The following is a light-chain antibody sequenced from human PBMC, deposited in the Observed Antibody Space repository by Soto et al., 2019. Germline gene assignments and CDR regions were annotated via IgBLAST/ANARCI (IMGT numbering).Light chain of an antibody. V-gene: IGKV3-20*01. CDR2: GAS. CDR1: QSVSSSY. J-gene: IGKJ1*01. Sequence: EIVLTQSPGTLSLSPGERATLSWRASQSVSSSYLAWYQQKPGQAPRLLIYGASSRATGIPDRFSGSGSGTDFTLTISRLEPEDFAVYYCQQYGSSPRGTFGQGTKVEIK. CDR3: QQYGSSPRGT.